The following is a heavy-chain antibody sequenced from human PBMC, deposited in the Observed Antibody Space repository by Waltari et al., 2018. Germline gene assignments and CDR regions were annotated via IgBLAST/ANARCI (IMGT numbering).Heavy chain of an antibody. Sequence: EVQLLESGGGLVQPGGSLRLSCAASGFTFSSYAMSWVRQAQGKGLECVSAISGIGGSTYYADSVKGRFTIARDNSKNTLYLQMNSLRAEDTAVYYCAKEGGGQQLTTWGQGTLVTVSS. CDR1: GFTFSSYA. J-gene: IGHJ4*02. V-gene: IGHV3-23*01. CDR2: ISGIGGST. D-gene: IGHD6-13*01. CDR3: AKEGGGQQLTT.